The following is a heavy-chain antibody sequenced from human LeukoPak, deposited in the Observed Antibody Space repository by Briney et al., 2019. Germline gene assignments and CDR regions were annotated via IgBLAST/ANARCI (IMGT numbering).Heavy chain of an antibody. D-gene: IGHD3-16*01. CDR1: GYSISSGYY. CDR2: IYHSGST. J-gene: IGHJ5*02. Sequence: SETLSLTCTVSGYSISSGYYWGWIRQPPGKGLEWIGSIYHSGSTYYNPSLKSRVTISVDTSKNQFSLKLSSVTAADTAAYYCASGASPFYNWFDPWGQGTLVTVSS. CDR3: ASGASPFYNWFDP. V-gene: IGHV4-38-2*02.